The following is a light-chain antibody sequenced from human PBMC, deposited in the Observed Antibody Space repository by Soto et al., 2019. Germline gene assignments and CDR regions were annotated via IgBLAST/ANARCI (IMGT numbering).Light chain of an antibody. CDR2: GAS. CDR3: QQYSSFPYT. V-gene: IGKV1-16*01. CDR1: HDTSNS. Sequence: DLQMTQSPSSLSASVGDRVTITCRASHDTSNSVAWLQQRPGMAPKSLIYGASSLQSGVSSRFSGSGSGTQFTLTISSLQPEDFATYYCQQYSSFPYTFGQGTKLEIK. J-gene: IGKJ2*01.